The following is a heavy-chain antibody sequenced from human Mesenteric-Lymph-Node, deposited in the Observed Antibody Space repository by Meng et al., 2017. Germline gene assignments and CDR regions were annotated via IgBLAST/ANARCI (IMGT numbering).Heavy chain of an antibody. CDR1: GFSISSGYY. V-gene: IGHV4-38-2*01. Sequence: ESLKISCGVSGFSISSGYYWGWVRQPPGKGLEWIGSIYHSGSTYYDPSLKSRVTISVDTSKNQFSLKLTSVTAADTAVYYCARAGVVVAVVTFDPWGQGTLVTVSS. D-gene: IGHD2-15*01. CDR2: IYHSGST. CDR3: ARAGVVVAVVTFDP. J-gene: IGHJ5*02.